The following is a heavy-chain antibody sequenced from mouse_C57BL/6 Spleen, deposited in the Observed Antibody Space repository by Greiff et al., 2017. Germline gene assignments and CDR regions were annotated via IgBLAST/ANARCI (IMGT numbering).Heavy chain of an antibody. J-gene: IGHJ4*01. CDR2: IYPGDGDT. V-gene: IGHV1-82*01. CDR3: SSLYYYSRTYAMDY. CDR1: GYAFSSSW. D-gene: IGHD1-1*01. Sequence: QVQLKESGPELVKPGASVKISCKASGYAFSSSWMNWVKQRPGKGLEWIGRIYPGDGDTNYNGKFKGKATLTADKSSSTAYIQLSSLTSEDSAVYYCSSLYYYSRTYAMDYWGQGTSVTVAS.